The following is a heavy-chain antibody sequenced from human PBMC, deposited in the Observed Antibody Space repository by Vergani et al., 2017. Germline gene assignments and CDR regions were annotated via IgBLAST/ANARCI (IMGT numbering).Heavy chain of an antibody. Sequence: QVQLVQSGAEVKKPGASVKVSCKASGYTFTSYYMHWVRQAPGQGLEWMGGIIPIFGTANYAQQFQGRVTITADESTSTAYMELSSLRSEDTAVYYGARGAFIAAAGYYYYYGMDVWGQGTTVTVSS. CDR3: ARGAFIAAAGYYYYYGMDV. J-gene: IGHJ6*02. V-gene: IGHV1-69*01. CDR2: IIPIFGTA. CDR1: GYTFTSYY. D-gene: IGHD6-13*01.